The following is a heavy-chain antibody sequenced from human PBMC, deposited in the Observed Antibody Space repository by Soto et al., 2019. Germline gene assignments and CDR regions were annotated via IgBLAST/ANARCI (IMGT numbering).Heavy chain of an antibody. D-gene: IGHD3-22*01. J-gene: IGHJ4*02. CDR1: GYTFTIYG. CDR2: ISGYNGNT. V-gene: IGHV1-18*04. CDR3: ARVDYYDSSGYYGY. Sequence: QVQLVQSGAEVKKPGASVKVSCKASGYTFTIYGISWVRQAPGQGLEWMGWISGYNGNTDYAQNLQARVTLTTDASTSSVYMELRSLRSDDTACYYCARVDYYDSSGYYGYWGQGTLLTVSS.